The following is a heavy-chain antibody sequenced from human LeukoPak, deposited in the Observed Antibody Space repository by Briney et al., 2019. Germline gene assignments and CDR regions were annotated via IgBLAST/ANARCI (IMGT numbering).Heavy chain of an antibody. CDR2: IYYSGST. J-gene: IGHJ3*02. V-gene: IGHV4-59*01. CDR1: GGSISSYY. CDR3: ARDSVSISRAFDI. Sequence: SETLSLTCTVSGGSISSYYWSWIRQPPGKGLEWIGYIYYSGSTNYNPSLKSRVIISVDTSKNQFSLKLSSVTAADTAVYYCARDSVSISRAFDIWGQRTMVTVSS. D-gene: IGHD3-3*01.